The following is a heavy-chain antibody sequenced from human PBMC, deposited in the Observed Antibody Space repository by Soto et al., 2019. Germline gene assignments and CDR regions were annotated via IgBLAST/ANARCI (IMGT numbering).Heavy chain of an antibody. CDR2: ISAYNGNT. J-gene: IGHJ4*02. D-gene: IGHD1-26*01. V-gene: IGHV1-18*01. CDR3: TRNSYKKMFFFDY. Sequence: ASVKVSCKASGYTFTSYGISWVRQAPGQGLEWMGWISAYNGNTNYAQKLQGRVTMTTDTSTSTVYMELSSLSFDDTAMYYCTRNSYKKMFFFDYWGQGKLVTVSA. CDR1: GYTFTSYG.